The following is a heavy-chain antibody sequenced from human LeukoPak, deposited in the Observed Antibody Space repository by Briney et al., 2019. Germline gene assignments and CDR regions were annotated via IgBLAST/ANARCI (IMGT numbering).Heavy chain of an antibody. V-gene: IGHV1-2*02. Sequence: ASVKVSCKASGYTFIGYYIHWVRQAPGQGLEWMGWINPNSGGTDYAQKLQGRVTMTTDSSTSTAYMELRSLRSDDTAVYYCARVVGGGYSPIDYWGQGTLVTVSS. CDR2: INPNSGGT. D-gene: IGHD3-22*01. CDR3: ARVVGGGYSPIDY. J-gene: IGHJ4*02. CDR1: GYTFIGYY.